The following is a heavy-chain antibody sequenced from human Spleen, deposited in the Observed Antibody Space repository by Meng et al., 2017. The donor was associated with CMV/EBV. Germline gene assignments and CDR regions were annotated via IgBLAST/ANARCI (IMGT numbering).Heavy chain of an antibody. Sequence: SETLSLTCTVSGGSISSSSYYWVWIRQPPGKGLEWIGTIFYSGTTYYNPSLRSRVTISVESSNKQFSLNLNSVTAADTAVYYCAREQPGGDGMDVWGQGTTVTVSS. J-gene: IGHJ6*02. CDR1: GGSISSSSYY. CDR3: AREQPGGDGMDV. D-gene: IGHD3-10*01. V-gene: IGHV4-39*07. CDR2: IFYSGTT.